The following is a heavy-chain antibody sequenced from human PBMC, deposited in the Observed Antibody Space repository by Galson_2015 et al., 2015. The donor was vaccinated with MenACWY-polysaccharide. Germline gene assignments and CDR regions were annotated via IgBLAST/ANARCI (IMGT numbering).Heavy chain of an antibody. Sequence: SVKVSCKASGYKFTSYDINWVQQATGLGLEWMGWMNPNSGNTGYAQKFQGRVTMTSSSAMSTALMELSSLRSEDTAVYYCARIIARKYTFADSWGQGTLVTVSS. CDR1: GYKFTSYD. V-gene: IGHV1-8*02. CDR2: MNPNSGNT. D-gene: IGHD2-21*01. J-gene: IGHJ4*02. CDR3: ARIIARKYTFADS.